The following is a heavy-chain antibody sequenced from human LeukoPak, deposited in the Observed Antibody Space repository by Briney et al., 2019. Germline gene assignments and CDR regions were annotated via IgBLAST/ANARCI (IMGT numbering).Heavy chain of an antibody. J-gene: IGHJ5*02. D-gene: IGHD2-8*01. V-gene: IGHV1-46*01. CDR2: INPSGGGT. CDR1: GGTFSSYA. CDR3: ARDMLAVPSNWFDP. Sequence: ASVKVSCKASGGTFSSYAISWVRQAPGQGLEWMGVINPSGGGTSYAQKFRGRVTMTRDTSTSTVYMDLRSLRSEDTAVYFCARDMLAVPSNWFDPWGQGTLVTVSS.